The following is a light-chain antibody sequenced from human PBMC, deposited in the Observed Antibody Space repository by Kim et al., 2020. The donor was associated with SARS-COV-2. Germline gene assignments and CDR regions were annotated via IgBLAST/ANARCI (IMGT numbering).Light chain of an antibody. CDR2: GHT. V-gene: IGLV1-40*01. Sequence: QSVLTQPPSVSGAPGQRVTISCPGTFSNIGAGYDVHWYQQIPGTAPKLLIYGHTNRPSGVPDRFSGSKSDTSASLAITGLQAEDEADYYCQSYDSSLNSYVFGTGTKVTVL. CDR3: QSYDSSLNSYV. CDR1: FSNIGAGYD. J-gene: IGLJ1*01.